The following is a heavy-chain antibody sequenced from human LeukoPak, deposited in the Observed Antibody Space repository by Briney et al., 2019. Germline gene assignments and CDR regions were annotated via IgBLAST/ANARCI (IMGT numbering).Heavy chain of an antibody. Sequence: GASVKVSCKASGYTFTSYAMHWVRQAPGQRLEWMGWINAGNGNTKYSQKFQGRVTITRDTSASTAYMELSSLRSEDTAVYYCARGWLGIAAAAYFDYWGQGTLVTVSS. V-gene: IGHV1-3*01. CDR3: ARGWLGIAAAAYFDY. J-gene: IGHJ4*02. CDR1: GYTFTSYA. CDR2: INAGNGNT. D-gene: IGHD6-13*01.